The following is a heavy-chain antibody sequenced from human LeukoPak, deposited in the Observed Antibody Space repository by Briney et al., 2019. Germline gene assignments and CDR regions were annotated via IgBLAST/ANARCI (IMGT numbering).Heavy chain of an antibody. CDR3: AGGSEWELLDY. Sequence: PGGSLRLSCAASGFTFSSYWMHWVRQAPGKGLVWVSRINSDGSSTSYADSVKGRFTISRDNAKNTLYLQMNSLRAEDTAVYYCAGGSEWELLDYWGQGTLVTVSS. CDR2: INSDGSST. D-gene: IGHD1-26*01. V-gene: IGHV3-74*01. J-gene: IGHJ4*02. CDR1: GFTFSSYW.